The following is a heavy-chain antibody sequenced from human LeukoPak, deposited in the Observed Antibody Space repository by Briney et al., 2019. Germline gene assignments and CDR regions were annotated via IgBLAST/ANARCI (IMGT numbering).Heavy chain of an antibody. D-gene: IGHD2-15*01. Sequence: GGSLRLSCAASGFTVSSNYMSWVRQAPGKGLEWVSVIYSGGSTYYADSVKGRFTISRDNSKNTLYLQMNSLRAEDTAVYYCAKDRPGYCSGGSCYFDYWGQGTLVTVSS. V-gene: IGHV3-53*01. CDR1: GFTVSSNY. CDR2: IYSGGST. CDR3: AKDRPGYCSGGSCYFDY. J-gene: IGHJ4*02.